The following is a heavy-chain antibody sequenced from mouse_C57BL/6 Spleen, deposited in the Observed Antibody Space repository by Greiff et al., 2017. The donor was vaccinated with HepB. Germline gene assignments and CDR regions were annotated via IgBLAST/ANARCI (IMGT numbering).Heavy chain of an antibody. D-gene: IGHD5-1*01. Sequence: QVQLQQPGAELVRPGSSVKLSCKASGYTFTSYWMDWVKQRPGQGLEWIGNIYPSDSETHYNQKFKDKATLTVDKSSSTAYMQLSSLTSEDSAVYYCARWSNYFDYWGQGTTLTVSS. CDR2: IYPSDSET. J-gene: IGHJ2*01. CDR1: GYTFTSYW. V-gene: IGHV1-61*01. CDR3: ARWSNYFDY.